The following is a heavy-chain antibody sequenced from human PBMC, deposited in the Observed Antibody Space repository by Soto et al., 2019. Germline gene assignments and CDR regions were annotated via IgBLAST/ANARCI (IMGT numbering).Heavy chain of an antibody. CDR2: LSSGSFYI. J-gene: IGHJ6*02. CDR3: AREANTIYAPHGLDV. D-gene: IGHD3-3*01. Sequence: PGGSLRLSCAVSGFPFASYSMSCVRQAPGQGLEWLASLSSGSFYIFHADSIRGRFTISRDDAKNLLFLQMNSLTIEDTATYYCAREANTIYAPHGLDVWGQGTAVTVSS. V-gene: IGHV3-21*01. CDR1: GFPFASYS.